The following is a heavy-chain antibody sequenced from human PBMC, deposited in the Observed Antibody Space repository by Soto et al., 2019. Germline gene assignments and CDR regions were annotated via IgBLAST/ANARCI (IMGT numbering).Heavy chain of an antibody. CDR2: IYSGGST. V-gene: IGHV3-53*01. Sequence: EVQLVESGGGLIQPGGSLRLSCAASGFTVSSNYMSWVRQAPGKGLEWVSGIYSGGSTYYADSVKGRFTISRDNSKNTLYLQMNSLRAEDTAVYYCARDRVESGYPEYFQHWGQCTLVTVSP. J-gene: IGHJ1*01. CDR1: GFTVSSNY. D-gene: IGHD3-22*01. CDR3: ARDRVESGYPEYFQH.